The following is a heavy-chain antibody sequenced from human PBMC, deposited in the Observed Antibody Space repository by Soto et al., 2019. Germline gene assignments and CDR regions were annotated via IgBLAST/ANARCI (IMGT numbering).Heavy chain of an antibody. CDR1: GGTFSGHA. Sequence: QVQLVQSGAEVKKPGSSVKVSCEASGGTFSGHAISWVRQAPGQGPEWMGGLIPLFGTTQHAQNFQDRLTINADKSTSTAYMELTSLRFEDMAIYYCALGPNWGDRFDSWGQGTLVTVSS. CDR2: LIPLFGTT. CDR3: ALGPNWGDRFDS. J-gene: IGHJ4*02. D-gene: IGHD7-27*01. V-gene: IGHV1-69*06.